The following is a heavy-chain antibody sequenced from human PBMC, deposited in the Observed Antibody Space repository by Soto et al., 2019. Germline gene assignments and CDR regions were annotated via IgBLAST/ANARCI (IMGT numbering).Heavy chain of an antibody. CDR1: GGSISSNYYY. J-gene: IGHJ4*02. V-gene: IGHV4-39*01. CDR2: IYYSGST. Sequence: PETLSFTCTVSGGSISSNYYYWGWIRQPPGKGLEWIGSIYYSGSTYYNPTLKSRVTISVDTSKNQFSLKLSSVTAADTAVYYCARPSGSYLYYFDYWGQGTLVTVSS. CDR3: ARPSGSYLYYFDY. D-gene: IGHD1-26*01.